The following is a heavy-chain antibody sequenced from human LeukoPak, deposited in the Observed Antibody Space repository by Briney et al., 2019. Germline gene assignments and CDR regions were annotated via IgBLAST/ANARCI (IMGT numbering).Heavy chain of an antibody. J-gene: IGHJ4*02. Sequence: PGGSLRLSCAASGFTFSRYSMNWVRQAPGKGLEWIGRIRNKANSYTTEYAASVKGRFTVSRDDSKNSLFLQMNNLESEDTAVYYCARRNSVTQGLDNWGQGTLVTFSS. CDR3: ARRNSVTQGLDN. V-gene: IGHV3-72*01. D-gene: IGHD5/OR15-5a*01. CDR2: IRNKANSYTT. CDR1: GFTFSRYS.